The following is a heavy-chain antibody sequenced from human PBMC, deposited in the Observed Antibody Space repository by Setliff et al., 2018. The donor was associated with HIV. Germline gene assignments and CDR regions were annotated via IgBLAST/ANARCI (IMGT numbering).Heavy chain of an antibody. CDR3: ARVRYCRGGSCYGGEYWFDP. V-gene: IGHV1-46*02. CDR2: IHPSGGST. J-gene: IGHJ5*02. D-gene: IGHD2-15*01. Sequence: GASVKVSCKASGYTFNSYYIHWVRQAPGQGLEWMGVIHPSGGSTSYAQSFQDRVTMNRDTSTSTVYMELSSLRSEDTAVYYCARVRYCRGGSCYGGEYWFDPWGQGTLVTVSS. CDR1: GYTFNSYY.